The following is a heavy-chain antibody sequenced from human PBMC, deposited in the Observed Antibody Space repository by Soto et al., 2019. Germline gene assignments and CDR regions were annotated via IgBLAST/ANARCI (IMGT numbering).Heavy chain of an antibody. Sequence: SETLCVTCAFYVGSFSVYYWSWIRQPPGKGLEWIGEINHSGSTNYNPSLKSRVTISVDTSKNQFSLKLSSVTAADTAVYYCARTQRRNVRVGATTQALDYWGQGTMVTVSS. CDR1: VGSFSVYY. CDR2: INHSGST. V-gene: IGHV4-34*01. CDR3: ARTQRRNVRVGATTQALDY. J-gene: IGHJ4*02. D-gene: IGHD1-26*01.